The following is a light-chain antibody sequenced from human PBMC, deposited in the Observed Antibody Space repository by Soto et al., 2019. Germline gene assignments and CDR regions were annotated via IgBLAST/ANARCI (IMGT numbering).Light chain of an antibody. J-gene: IGLJ1*01. CDR3: SSYTSSSTLVV. Sequence: QSALTQPASVSGSPGQSITISCTGTSSDVGGYNYVSWCQQHPGKAPKRMIYDVSNRPSGVSNRFSGSKSGNTASLTISGLQAEDEADYYCSSYTSSSTLVVFGTGTKLTVL. V-gene: IGLV2-14*01. CDR1: SSDVGGYNY. CDR2: DVS.